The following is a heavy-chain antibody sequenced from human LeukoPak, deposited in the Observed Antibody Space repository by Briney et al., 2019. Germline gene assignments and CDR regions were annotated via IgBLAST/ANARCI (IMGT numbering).Heavy chain of an antibody. CDR3: ARHIAASYYYYMDV. Sequence: SETLSLTCTVSGGSISSSSYYWGWIRQPPGKGLEWIGSIYYSGSTYYNPSLKSRVTISVDTSKNQFSLKLSSVTAADTAVYYCARHIAASYYYYMDVWGTGTTVSVSS. CDR1: GGSISSSSYY. D-gene: IGHD6-6*01. V-gene: IGHV4-39*01. CDR2: IYYSGST. J-gene: IGHJ6*03.